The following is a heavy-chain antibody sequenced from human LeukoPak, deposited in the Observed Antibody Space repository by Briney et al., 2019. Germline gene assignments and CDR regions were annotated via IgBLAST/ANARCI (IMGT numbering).Heavy chain of an antibody. J-gene: IGHJ4*02. CDR3: XXXXHKRDDYGGFFDY. CDR1: GFTFSSYA. V-gene: IGHV3-30*04. D-gene: IGHD4-23*01. Sequence: PGRSLRLSCEVSGFTFSSYAMHWVRQAPGKGLEWVAVISSDGSKKDYADSVKGRFTISRGNSKNTLYLQMNSLRAEDTAVYYXXXXXHKRDDYGGFFDYWGQGTLVTVSS. CDR2: ISSDGSKK.